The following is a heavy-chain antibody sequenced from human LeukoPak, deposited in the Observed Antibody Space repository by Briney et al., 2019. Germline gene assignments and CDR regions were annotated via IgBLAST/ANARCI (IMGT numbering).Heavy chain of an antibody. V-gene: IGHV1-18*01. Sequence: ALVKVSCKASGYTFTSYGITWARQAPGQGLEWRGLINGYNANTNYAQKLRGRVTMTTDTSTSTAYMELRSLRSDDTAVYYCARYSGSYNWYFDLWGRGTLVTVSS. J-gene: IGHJ2*01. D-gene: IGHD1-26*01. CDR2: INGYNANT. CDR1: GYTFTSYG. CDR3: ARYSGSYNWYFDL.